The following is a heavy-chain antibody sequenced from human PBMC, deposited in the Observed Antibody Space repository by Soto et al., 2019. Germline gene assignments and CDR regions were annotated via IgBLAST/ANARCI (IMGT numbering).Heavy chain of an antibody. CDR2: ISAYNGNT. D-gene: IGHD6-19*01. CDR3: ARDYRVAVAGTWDFPNFDY. CDR1: GYTFTSYG. V-gene: IGHV1-18*01. J-gene: IGHJ4*02. Sequence: QVQLVQSGAEVKKPGASVKVSCKASGYTFTSYGISWVRQAPGQGLEWMGWISAYNGNTNYAQKLQGRVTMTTDTSTSTAYMELRSLRSDDTAVYYCARDYRVAVAGTWDFPNFDYWGQGTLVTVSS.